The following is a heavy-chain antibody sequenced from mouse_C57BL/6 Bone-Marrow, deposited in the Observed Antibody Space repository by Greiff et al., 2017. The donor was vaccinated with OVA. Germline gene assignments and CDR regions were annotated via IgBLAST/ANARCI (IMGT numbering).Heavy chain of an antibody. V-gene: IGHV1-76*01. D-gene: IGHD2-4*01. J-gene: IGHJ2*01. CDR3: ARWGDYLYFDY. Sequence: VQLQQSGAELVRPGASVNLSCKAFGTPLTATYINWVKQRPGKGLEWIERIYPGSGNTYYNEKFKGKATLTAEKSSSTAYMQLSSLTSEDSAVYFCARWGDYLYFDYWGQGTTLTVSS. CDR2: IYPGSGNT. CDR1: GTPLTATY.